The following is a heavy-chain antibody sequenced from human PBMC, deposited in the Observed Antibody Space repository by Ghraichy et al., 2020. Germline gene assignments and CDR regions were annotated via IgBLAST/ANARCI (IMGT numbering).Heavy chain of an antibody. J-gene: IGHJ4*02. CDR1: GYTFTSYD. V-gene: IGHV1-8*01. CDR3: ARGRVDYYGSGSPSNFDY. D-gene: IGHD3-10*01. CDR2: MNPNSGNT. Sequence: ASVKVSCKASGYTFTSYDINWVRQATGQGLEWMGWMNPNSGNTGYAQKFQGRVTMTRNTSISTAYMELSSLRSEDTAVYYCARGRVDYYGSGSPSNFDYWGQGTLVTVSS.